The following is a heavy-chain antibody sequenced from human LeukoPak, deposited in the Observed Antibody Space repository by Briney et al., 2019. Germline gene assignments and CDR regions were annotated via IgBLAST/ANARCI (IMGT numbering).Heavy chain of an antibody. CDR2: INPNSGGT. CDR3: ATLTGTTWGFGY. D-gene: IGHD1-7*01. Sequence: ASVKVPCKASGYTFTGYHMHWARQAPGQGLEWMGWINPNSGGTNYAQKFQGRVTMTRDTSISTAYMELSRLRSDDTAVYYCATLTGTTWGFGYWGQGTLVTVSS. J-gene: IGHJ4*02. V-gene: IGHV1-2*02. CDR1: GYTFTGYH.